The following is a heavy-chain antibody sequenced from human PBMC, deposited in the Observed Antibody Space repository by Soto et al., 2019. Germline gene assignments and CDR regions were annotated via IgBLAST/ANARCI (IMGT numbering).Heavy chain of an antibody. J-gene: IGHJ6*02. CDR3: ARVGVYCSSTSCYYYYGMDV. Sequence: QVQLQQRGAGLLKPSETLSLTCAVYGGSFSGYYWSWIRQPPGKGLEWIGEINHSGSTNYNPSLKSRVTISVDTSKNQFSLKLSSVTAADTAVYYCARVGVYCSSTSCYYYYGMDVWGQGTTVTVSS. D-gene: IGHD2-2*01. CDR1: GGSFSGYY. CDR2: INHSGST. V-gene: IGHV4-34*01.